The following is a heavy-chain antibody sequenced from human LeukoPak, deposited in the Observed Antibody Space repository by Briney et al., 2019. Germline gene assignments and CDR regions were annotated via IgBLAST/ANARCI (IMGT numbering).Heavy chain of an antibody. CDR2: IKHDGNEK. CDR1: GFSFSYFW. V-gene: IGHV3-7*01. Sequence: GGSLRLSCAASGFSFSYFWISWVRQAPGKGLEWVANIKHDGNEKYYVDSVKGRFTISRDNTKKSLYLQMNNLRAEDTAVYYCARDAEVGTLFGVLSRYNWFDPWGQGTLVTVSS. D-gene: IGHD3-3*01. CDR3: ARDAEVGTLFGVLSRYNWFDP. J-gene: IGHJ5*02.